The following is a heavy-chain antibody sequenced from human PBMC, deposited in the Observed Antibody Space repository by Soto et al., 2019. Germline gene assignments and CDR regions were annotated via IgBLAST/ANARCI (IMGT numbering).Heavy chain of an antibody. CDR2: ISAYNGNT. Sequence: ASVKVSCKASGYTFTSYGISWVRQAPGQGLEWMGWISAYNGNTNYAQKLQGRVTMTTDTSTSTAYLELRSLRSDDTAVYYCARADTGYSSSWKIDYWGQGTLVTVSS. D-gene: IGHD6-13*01. CDR3: ARADTGYSSSWKIDY. V-gene: IGHV1-18*01. J-gene: IGHJ4*02. CDR1: GYTFTSYG.